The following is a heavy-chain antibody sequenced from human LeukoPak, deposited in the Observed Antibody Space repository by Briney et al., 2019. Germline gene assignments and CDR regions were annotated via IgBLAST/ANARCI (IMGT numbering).Heavy chain of an antibody. J-gene: IGHJ4*02. CDR1: GGSLNGHY. CDR3: ARDLDYAFDY. Sequence: SETLSLTCAVYGGSLNGHYWSWIRQPPGKGLEWIGEGSESGGTKFNPSLKSRVTISVDTSKNQFSLKLSSVTAADTAVYYCARDLDYAFDYWGQGTLVTVSS. V-gene: IGHV4-34*01. CDR2: GSESGGT. D-gene: IGHD4-17*01.